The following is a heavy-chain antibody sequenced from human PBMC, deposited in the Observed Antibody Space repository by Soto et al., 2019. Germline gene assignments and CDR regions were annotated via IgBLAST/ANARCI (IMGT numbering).Heavy chain of an antibody. D-gene: IGHD3-10*01. CDR3: ARGLHRRYGSGSYYNFDY. J-gene: IGHJ4*02. CDR1: GYTFTSYD. Sequence: ASVKVSCKASGYTFTSYDINWVRQATGQGLEWMGWMNPNSGNTGYAQKFQGRVTMTRNTSISTAYMELSSLRSEDTAVYYCARGLHRRYGSGSYYNFDYWGQGTLVTVPQ. CDR2: MNPNSGNT. V-gene: IGHV1-8*01.